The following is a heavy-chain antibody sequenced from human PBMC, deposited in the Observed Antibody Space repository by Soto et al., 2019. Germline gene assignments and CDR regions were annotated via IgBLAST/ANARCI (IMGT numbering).Heavy chain of an antibody. D-gene: IGHD3-3*01. V-gene: IGHV3-30*18. J-gene: IGHJ5*02. CDR3: AKDYPTSYDLPNWFAP. Sequence: QVQLVESGGGVVQPGRSLRLSCAASGFTFSSYGMHWVRQAPGKGLEWVAVISYDGSNKYYADSVKGRFTISRDNSKNTLYLQMNSLRAEDTAVYYCAKDYPTSYDLPNWFAPWGQGTLVTVSS. CDR1: GFTFSSYG. CDR2: ISYDGSNK.